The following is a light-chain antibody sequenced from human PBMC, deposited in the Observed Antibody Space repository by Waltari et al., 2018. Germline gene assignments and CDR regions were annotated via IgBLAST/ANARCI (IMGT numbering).Light chain of an antibody. CDR2: RAS. V-gene: IGKV3-20*01. Sequence: EIVLTQSPGTASLSPGDRATLSCRASQSVGSSSLAWYQKKPGQAPRLVTYRASRRATGIPNRCSGSGSGTDFSLTISRLEPEDFAVYYCQQHGTLPATFGQGTKVEIK. J-gene: IGKJ1*01. CDR1: QSVGSSS. CDR3: QQHGTLPAT.